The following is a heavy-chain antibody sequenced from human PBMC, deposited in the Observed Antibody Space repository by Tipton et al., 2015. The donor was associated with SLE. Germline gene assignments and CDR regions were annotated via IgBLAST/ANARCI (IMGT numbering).Heavy chain of an antibody. V-gene: IGHV4-4*07. CDR2: IYSSGST. Sequence: TLSLTCTVSGGSISGYYWSWIRQPDGKGLGWLGRIYSSGSTIYNPSLTSRLTLSLDTSKNRFSLRVMSGTAADTAVDYCARGGGSYYDNWGQGTLVTVSS. D-gene: IGHD1-26*01. CDR1: GGSISGYY. J-gene: IGHJ4*02. CDR3: ARGGGSYYDN.